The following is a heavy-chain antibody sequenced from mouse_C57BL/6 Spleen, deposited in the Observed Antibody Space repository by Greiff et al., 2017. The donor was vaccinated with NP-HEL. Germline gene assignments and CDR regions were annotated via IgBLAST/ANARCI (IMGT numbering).Heavy chain of an antibody. V-gene: IGHV1-62-2*01. CDR3: ARHEEGIYYGNSAWFAY. D-gene: IGHD2-1*01. CDR2: FYPGSGSI. CDR1: GYTFTEYT. J-gene: IGHJ3*01. Sequence: VQRVESGAELVKPGASVKLSCKASGYTFTEYTIHWVKQRSGQGLEWIGWFYPGSGSIKYNEKFKDKATLTADKSSSTVYMELSRLTSEDSAVYFCARHEEGIYYGNSAWFAYWGQGTLVTVSA.